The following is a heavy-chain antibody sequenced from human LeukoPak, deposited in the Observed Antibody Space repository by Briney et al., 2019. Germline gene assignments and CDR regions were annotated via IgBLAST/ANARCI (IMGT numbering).Heavy chain of an antibody. CDR2: IPGSGDST. Sequence: GGSLRLSCAASGFTFSSYAMYWVRQAPGRGLEWVSAIPGSGDSTYYADSVKGRFAISRDNAKNSLYLQMNSLRAEDTAVYYRAREMTYYYDSSGSNNAFDIWGQGTMVTVSS. D-gene: IGHD3-22*01. CDR1: GFTFSSYA. CDR3: AREMTYYYDSSGSNNAFDI. V-gene: IGHV3-23*01. J-gene: IGHJ3*02.